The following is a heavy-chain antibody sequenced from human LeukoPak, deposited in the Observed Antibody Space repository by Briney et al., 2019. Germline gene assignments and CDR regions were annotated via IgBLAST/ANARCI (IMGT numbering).Heavy chain of an antibody. Sequence: SETLSLTCTVSGYSISSGYYWGWIRQPPGKGLEWIGSIYHSGSTYYNPSLKSQVTISVDTSKNQFSLKLSSVTAADTAVYYCAREDTMIAAWGQGTLVTVSS. CDR1: GYSISSGYY. J-gene: IGHJ5*02. CDR2: IYHSGST. CDR3: AREDTMIAA. V-gene: IGHV4-38-2*02. D-gene: IGHD3-22*01.